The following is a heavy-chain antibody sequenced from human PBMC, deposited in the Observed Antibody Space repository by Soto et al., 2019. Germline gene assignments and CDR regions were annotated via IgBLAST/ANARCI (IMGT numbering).Heavy chain of an antibody. CDR2: ISYDGSNK. CDR1: GFTFSSYG. CDR3: AKDPGYSSSWYYFDY. D-gene: IGHD6-13*01. Sequence: GGSLRLSCAASGFTFSSYGMHWVRQAPGKGLEWVAVISYDGSNKYYADSVKGRFTISRDNSKNTLYLQMNSLGAEDTAVYYCAKDPGYSSSWYYFDYWGQGT. J-gene: IGHJ4*02. V-gene: IGHV3-30*18.